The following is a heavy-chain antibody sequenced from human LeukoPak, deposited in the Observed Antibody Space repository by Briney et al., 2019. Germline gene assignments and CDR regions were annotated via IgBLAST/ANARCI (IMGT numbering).Heavy chain of an antibody. D-gene: IGHD3-3*01. CDR1: GGSISSSSYY. V-gene: IGHV4-39*07. CDR3: ARDWRE. Sequence: SETLSLTCTVSGGSISSSSYYWGWIRQPPGKGLEWIGSIHSSGNTFYNPSLKSRVTISVDTSNNQFYLKLHSVTAADTAVYYCARDWREWGQGTLVTVSS. CDR2: IHSSGNT. J-gene: IGHJ4*02.